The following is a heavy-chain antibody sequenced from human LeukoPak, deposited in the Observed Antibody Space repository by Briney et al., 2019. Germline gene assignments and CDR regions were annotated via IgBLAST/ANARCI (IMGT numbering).Heavy chain of an antibody. V-gene: IGHV3-23*01. CDR2: ISGSDDST. Sequence: GGSLRLSCAASGFTFSSYAMSWVRQAPGKGLEWVSVISGSDDSTYYADSVKGRFTISRDNSKNTLYLQMNSLRAEDTAVYYCAKGESRGDAFDIWGQGTMVTVSS. CDR1: GFTFSSYA. J-gene: IGHJ3*02. CDR3: AKGESRGDAFDI.